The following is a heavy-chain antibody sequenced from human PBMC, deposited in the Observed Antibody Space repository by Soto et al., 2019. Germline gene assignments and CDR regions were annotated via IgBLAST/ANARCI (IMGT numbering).Heavy chain of an antibody. CDR1: GFTFSSYA. V-gene: IGHV3-30-3*01. Sequence: QVQLVESGGGVVQPGRSLRLSCAASGFTFSSYAMHWVRQAPGKGLEWVAVISYDGSNKYYADSVKGRFTISRDNSKNTLYLQMNSLRAEDTAVYYCARVGETGYYYYGMDVWGQGTTVTVSS. CDR3: ARVGETGYYYYGMDV. J-gene: IGHJ6*02. CDR2: ISYDGSNK.